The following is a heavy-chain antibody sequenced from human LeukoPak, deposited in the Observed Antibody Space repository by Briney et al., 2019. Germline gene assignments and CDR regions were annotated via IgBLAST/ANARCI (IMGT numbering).Heavy chain of an antibody. V-gene: IGHV4-59*01. D-gene: IGHD6-19*01. CDR2: IYFSGST. CDR3: AGYSSGRYVDY. J-gene: IGHJ4*02. CDR1: GGSFSGYY. Sequence: SSETLSLTCAVYGGSFSGYYWSWIRQPPGKGLEWIGYIYFSGSTDYNPSLKSRVTISVDTSNNQFSLKLSSVTAADTAVYYCAGYSSGRYVDYWGQGTLVTVSS.